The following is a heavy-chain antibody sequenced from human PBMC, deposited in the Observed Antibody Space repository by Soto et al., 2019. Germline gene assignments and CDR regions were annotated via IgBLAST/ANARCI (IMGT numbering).Heavy chain of an antibody. CDR3: AKVSSSGWYDAFDI. CDR2: ISGSGANT. Sequence: GGSLRLSCAASGFAFSSYGMSWVRQAPGKGLEWVSGISGSGANTYYAASVKGRFTTSRDNSEHTLFLQMNSLRDKDTAVYLCAKVSSSGWYDAFDIWGQGTLVTVSS. J-gene: IGHJ3*02. D-gene: IGHD6-13*01. CDR1: GFAFSSYG. V-gene: IGHV3-23*01.